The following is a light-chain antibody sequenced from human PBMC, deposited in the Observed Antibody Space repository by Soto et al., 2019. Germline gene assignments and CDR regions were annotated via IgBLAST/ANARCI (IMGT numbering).Light chain of an antibody. J-gene: IGLJ2*01. CDR2: EVN. CDR3: SSYAGSNNLV. V-gene: IGLV2-8*01. Sequence: QSALTQPPSASGSPGQPVTISCTGTSSDVGAYNHVSWYQQHPGKAPKLMIYEVNKRPSGVPDRFSGSKSGNTASLTVSGLQAEDEADYYCSSYAGSNNLVFGGGTKLTVL. CDR1: SSDVGAYNH.